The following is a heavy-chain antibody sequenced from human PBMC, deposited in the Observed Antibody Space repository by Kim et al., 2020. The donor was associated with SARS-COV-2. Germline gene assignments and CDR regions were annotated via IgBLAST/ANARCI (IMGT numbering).Heavy chain of an antibody. D-gene: IGHD6-19*01. V-gene: IGHV3-74*01. CDR2: INPDGSIR. J-gene: IGHJ4*02. CDR3: VRGTSDWKGTDY. Sequence: GGSLRLSCAASGFTFSNFCMHWVRQVPEKGLLWVSHINPDGSIRNYADSVKGRFTISRDNAKNTLYLQMNSLRADDTAVFYCVRGTSDWKGTDYWGQGTLVTVS. CDR1: GFTFSNFC.